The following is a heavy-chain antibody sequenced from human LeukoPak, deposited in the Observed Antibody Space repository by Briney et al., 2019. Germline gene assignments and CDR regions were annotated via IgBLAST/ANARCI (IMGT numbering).Heavy chain of an antibody. D-gene: IGHD6-13*01. Sequence: GGSLRLSCAASGFTFSNYGMHWVRQAPGKGLEWVAVISYDGSKKYYADSVKGRFTISRDNSKNTLYLQMNSLRTEDTAVYYCATPPRSSSSWSGLDYWGQGTLVTVSS. CDR1: GFTFSNYG. V-gene: IGHV3-30*03. CDR2: ISYDGSKK. J-gene: IGHJ4*02. CDR3: ATPPRSSSSWSGLDY.